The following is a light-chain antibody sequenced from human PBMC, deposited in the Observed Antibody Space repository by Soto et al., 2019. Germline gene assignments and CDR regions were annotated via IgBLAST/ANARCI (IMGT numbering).Light chain of an antibody. CDR1: QGFNSNY. CDR2: GAS. V-gene: IGKV3-20*01. CDR3: QQHDRSPPT. Sequence: ETVFTQSPCTLSLSPGERATLSCRPSQGFNSNYLAWYQQRPGQAPRLLIYGASNRATGIPDRFSGSGSGTDFTLTISRPEPEDFAVYFCQQHDRSPPTFGPGTQVDNK. J-gene: IGKJ1*01.